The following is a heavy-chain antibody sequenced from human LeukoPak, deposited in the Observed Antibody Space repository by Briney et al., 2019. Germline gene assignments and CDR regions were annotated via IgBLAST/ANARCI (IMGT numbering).Heavy chain of an antibody. CDR1: GGSISSYY. CDR2: IYYSGST. CDR3: ARVPPYDILTDQYYYGMDV. J-gene: IGHJ6*02. D-gene: IGHD3-9*01. Sequence: SETLSLTCTVSGGSISSYYWSWIRQPPGKGLEWIGYIYYSGSTNYNPSLKSRVTISVDTSKNQFSLKLSSVTAADTAVYYCARVPPYDILTDQYYYGMDVWGQGTTVTVSS. V-gene: IGHV4-59*01.